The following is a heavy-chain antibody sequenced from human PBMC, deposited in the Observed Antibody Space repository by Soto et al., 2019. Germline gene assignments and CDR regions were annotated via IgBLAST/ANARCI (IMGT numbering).Heavy chain of an antibody. V-gene: IGHV3-23*01. CDR2: ISGSGGST. Sequence: GGSLRLSCAASGFTFSSYAMSWVRQAPGKXLEWVSAISGSGGSTYYADSVKGRFTISRDNSKNTLYLQMNSLRAEDTAVYYCAKDPYYYDCSGYYAPLYFRGQGSPVTGSS. CDR3: AKDPYYYDCSGYYAPLYF. D-gene: IGHD3-22*01. CDR1: GFTFSSYA. J-gene: IGHJ4*02.